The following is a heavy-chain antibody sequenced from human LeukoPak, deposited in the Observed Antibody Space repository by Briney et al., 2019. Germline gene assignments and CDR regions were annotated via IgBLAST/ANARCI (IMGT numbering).Heavy chain of an antibody. CDR1: GFTFSSYG. Sequence: GGSLRLSCAASGFTFSSYGMHGVRQAPGKGLEWVAVIWYDGSNKYYADSVKGRFTISRDNSKNTLYLQMNSLRAEDTAVYYCARAQTMIVVGVVGYWGQGALVTVSS. V-gene: IGHV3-30*19. CDR3: ARAQTMIVVGVVGY. J-gene: IGHJ4*02. CDR2: IWYDGSNK. D-gene: IGHD3-22*01.